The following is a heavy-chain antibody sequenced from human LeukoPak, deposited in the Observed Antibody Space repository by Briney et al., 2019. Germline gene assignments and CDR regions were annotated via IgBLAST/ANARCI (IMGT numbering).Heavy chain of an antibody. CDR3: TRVGYCSGGSCYSFAFDI. D-gene: IGHD2-15*01. CDR2: IRSKAYGGTT. Sequence: AGGSLRLSCTASGFTFGDYAMSWVRQAPGKGLEWVGFIRSKAYGGTTEYAASVKGRFTISRDDSKSIAYLQMNSLKTEDIAVYYCTRVGYCSGGSCYSFAFDIWGQGTMVTVSS. CDR1: GFTFGDYA. J-gene: IGHJ3*02. V-gene: IGHV3-49*04.